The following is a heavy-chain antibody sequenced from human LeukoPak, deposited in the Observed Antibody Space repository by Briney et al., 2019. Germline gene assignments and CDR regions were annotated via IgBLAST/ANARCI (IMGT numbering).Heavy chain of an antibody. D-gene: IGHD1-26*01. Sequence: PSETLSLTCTVSGGSISSYYWSWIRQPAGKGLEWIGRIYTSGSTNYNPSLKSRVTMSVDTSKNQFSLKLSSVTAADTALYYCARVGAKKNYYYGMDVWGQGTTVTVSS. V-gene: IGHV4-4*07. CDR1: GGSISSYY. CDR3: ARVGAKKNYYYGMDV. CDR2: IYTSGST. J-gene: IGHJ6*02.